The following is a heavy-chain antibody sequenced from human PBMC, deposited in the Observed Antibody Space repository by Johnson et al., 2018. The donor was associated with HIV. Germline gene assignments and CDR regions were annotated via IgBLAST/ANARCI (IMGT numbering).Heavy chain of an antibody. CDR1: GFTFSSYW. V-gene: IGHV3-7*05. Sequence: VQLVESGGGLVQPGGSLRLSCAASGFTFSSYWMSWVRQALGKGLEWVANIKQDGSEKYYVDSVKGRFTISRDNAKNSLYLQMNSLRAEDTAVYYCAREGIAARLAAFDIWGQGTMVTVSS. J-gene: IGHJ3*02. CDR2: IKQDGSEK. CDR3: AREGIAARLAAFDI. D-gene: IGHD6-6*01.